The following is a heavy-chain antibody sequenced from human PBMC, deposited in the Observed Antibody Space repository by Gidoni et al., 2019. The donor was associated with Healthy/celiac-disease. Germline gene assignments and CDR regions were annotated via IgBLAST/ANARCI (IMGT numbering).Heavy chain of an antibody. CDR1: GYTFTIYG. V-gene: IGHV1-18*01. CDR3: ARDTRTGYYDSSGYHGLYWFDP. Sequence: QVQLVQSGAGVKKPGASVQVSCKASGYTFTIYGISWVRQDPGQGLEWMGWISAYNGNTNYAQKLQGRVTMTTDTSTSTAYMELRSLRSDDTAVYYCARDTRTGYYDSSGYHGLYWFDPWGQGTLVTVSS. CDR2: ISAYNGNT. J-gene: IGHJ5*02. D-gene: IGHD3-22*01.